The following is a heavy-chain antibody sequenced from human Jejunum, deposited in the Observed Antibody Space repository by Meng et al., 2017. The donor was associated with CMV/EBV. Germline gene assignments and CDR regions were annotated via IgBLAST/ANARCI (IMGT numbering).Heavy chain of an antibody. CDR3: ASRPGAIFGVVIIPNFDY. D-gene: IGHD3-3*01. V-gene: IGHV3-23*01. Sequence: DRTWVRQAPGKGLEWVSGISGNSSSTYYADSVKGRFSISRDNSKNTVYLQMNSLRAEDTAVYYCASRPGAIFGVVIIPNFDYWGQGTLVTVSS. J-gene: IGHJ4*02. CDR2: ISGNSSST. CDR1: D.